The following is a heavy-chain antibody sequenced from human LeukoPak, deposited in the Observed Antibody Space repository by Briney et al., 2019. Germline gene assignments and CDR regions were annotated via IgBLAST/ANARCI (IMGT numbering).Heavy chain of an antibody. Sequence: GGSLRLSCGASGFTLSSRGMHWLRQAPGKGLEWMAVVTYDGSKEDYADSVRGRFTISRDNSKHMLYLHMNNLTVADTGVYYCAADQRGSGNDYPPLDSWGLGTLVVVSS. CDR1: GFTLSSRG. J-gene: IGHJ4*02. D-gene: IGHD3-10*01. CDR2: VTYDGSKE. CDR3: AADQRGSGNDYPPLDS. V-gene: IGHV3-30*03.